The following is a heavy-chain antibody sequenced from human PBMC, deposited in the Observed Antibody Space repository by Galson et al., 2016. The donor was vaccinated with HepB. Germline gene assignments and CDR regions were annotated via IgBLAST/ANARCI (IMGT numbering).Heavy chain of an antibody. CDR2: LAASNGNT. V-gene: IGHV1-18*01. CDR3: ARTPYCGGDCSDF. Sequence: SVKVSCKASGYTYKTYGITWVRQAPGQGLEWMGWLAASNGNTIYGQNFQGRVPMTTDTSTSTAYMELRSLRSDDTAVYYCARTPYCGGDCSDFWGQGTLVTVSS. CDR1: GYTYKTYG. D-gene: IGHD2-21*02. J-gene: IGHJ4*02.